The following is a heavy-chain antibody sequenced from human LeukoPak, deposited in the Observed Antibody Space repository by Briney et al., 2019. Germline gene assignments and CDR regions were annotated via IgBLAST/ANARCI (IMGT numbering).Heavy chain of an antibody. V-gene: IGHV3-30-3*01. D-gene: IGHD3-16*01. CDR2: ILYDGSNK. J-gene: IGHJ4*02. Sequence: PGGSLRLSCAASGFTFNSYSMHWVRQAPGKGLEWVAVILYDGSNKYYADSVKGRFTIFRDNSKNTLYLQMNSLRAEDTAVYYCARDPHDYDYVWGSYFVGYWGQGALVTVSS. CDR1: GFTFNSYS. CDR3: ARDPHDYDYVWGSYFVGY.